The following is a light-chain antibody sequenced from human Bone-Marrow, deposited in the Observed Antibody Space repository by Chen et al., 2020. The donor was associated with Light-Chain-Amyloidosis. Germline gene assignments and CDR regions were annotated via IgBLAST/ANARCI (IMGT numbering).Light chain of an antibody. Sequence: EIVLTQSPGTLSLSPGEGVNLSCRASQTISSNYLTWYQQKFGQAPRLLIYGSSSRATGIPYRFTGSGSGTDFTLTINRLEPEYFAMYYWQQYGTSPLTFGGGTKVEIK. CDR2: GSS. CDR1: QTISSNY. J-gene: IGKJ4*01. V-gene: IGKV3-20*01. CDR3: QQYGTSPLT.